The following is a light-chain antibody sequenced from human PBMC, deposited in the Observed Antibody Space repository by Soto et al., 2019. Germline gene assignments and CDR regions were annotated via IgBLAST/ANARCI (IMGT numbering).Light chain of an antibody. J-gene: IGKJ4*01. V-gene: IGKV1-5*01. CDR2: DAS. CDR3: QQYNSYSLT. CDR1: QSISSW. Sequence: DIQMTQSPSTLSASVGDRVTITCRASQSISSWLAWYQQKPGKAPKLLIYDASSLESGVPSRFSGSGSGTEFTLTISSLQPDDFAPYYCQQYNSYSLTFCGGTKVEIK.